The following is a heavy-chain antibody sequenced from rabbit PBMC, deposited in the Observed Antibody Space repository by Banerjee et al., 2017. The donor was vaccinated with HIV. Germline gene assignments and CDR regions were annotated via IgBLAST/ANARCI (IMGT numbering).Heavy chain of an antibody. D-gene: IGHD1-1*01. J-gene: IGHJ4*01. CDR2: IDPVFGIA. V-gene: IGHV1S7*01. Sequence: GLVLPGGSLKLSCKASGFDFSRYGVSWVRQAPGKGLEWIGYIDPVFGIAYYATWVSGRFSISRENTQNTVYLRLNSLTAADTATYFCVRDQAHMLDLWGPGTLVTVS. CDR1: GFDFSRYG. CDR3: VRDQAHMLDL.